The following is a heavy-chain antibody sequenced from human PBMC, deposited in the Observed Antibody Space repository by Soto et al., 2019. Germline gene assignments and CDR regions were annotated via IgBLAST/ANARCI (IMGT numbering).Heavy chain of an antibody. CDR1: GFTFGGYA. J-gene: IGHJ4*02. CDR2: ISGSDGST. Sequence: GGSLSLSYAASGFTFGGYAMSWVRQAPGKGLEWVSAISGSDGSTYYADSVKGRFTISRDNSKNTLNLQMNSLRAEDTAVYYCARRSSSWYFDYWGQGTLVTVSS. D-gene: IGHD6-13*01. V-gene: IGHV3-23*01. CDR3: ARRSSSWYFDY.